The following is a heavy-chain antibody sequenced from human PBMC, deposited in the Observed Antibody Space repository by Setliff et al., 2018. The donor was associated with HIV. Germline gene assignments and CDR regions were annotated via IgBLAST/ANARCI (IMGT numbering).Heavy chain of an antibody. D-gene: IGHD3-22*01. CDR3: ARGMDYYDTSGYYQYYFDY. Sequence: GASVKVSCKVSGYTFTDYYMHWVQQAPGKGLEWMGWINPKSDGTNYAQKFQGWITMTRDTSISTACMELSRLRSDDTAVYYCARGMDYYDTSGYYQYYFDYWGQGTLVTV. J-gene: IGHJ4*02. V-gene: IGHV1-2*04. CDR2: INPKSDGT. CDR1: GYTFTDYY.